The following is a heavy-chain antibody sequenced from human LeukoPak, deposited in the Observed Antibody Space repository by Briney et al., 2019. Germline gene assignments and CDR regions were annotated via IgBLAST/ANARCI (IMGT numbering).Heavy chain of an antibody. J-gene: IGHJ5*02. CDR3: ARESIRSGSLKWFDP. Sequence: GGSLRLSCAAAGFSFTSHVMSWVRQPAGEEREWVASIDGSGHTTYYADSVRCRFIISRDNSKKMLYLQINSLRAEDTATYYCARESIRSGSLKWFDPWGQGTLVTVSS. D-gene: IGHD3-3*01. CDR2: IDGSGHTT. CDR1: GFSFTSHV. V-gene: IGHV3-23*01.